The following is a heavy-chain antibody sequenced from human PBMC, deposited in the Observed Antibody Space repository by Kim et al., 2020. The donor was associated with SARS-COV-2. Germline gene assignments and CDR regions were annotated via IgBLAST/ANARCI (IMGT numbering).Heavy chain of an antibody. Sequence: SETLSLTCTVSGGSISSSSYYWGWIRQPPGKGLEWIGSIYYSGSTYYNPSLKSRVTISVDTSKNQFSLKLSSVTAADTAVYYCARMHHESYYDFWSGYGGTESYFDYWGQGTLVTVSS. J-gene: IGHJ4*02. CDR1: GGSISSSSYY. CDR2: IYYSGST. CDR3: ARMHHESYYDFWSGYGGTESYFDY. V-gene: IGHV4-39*07. D-gene: IGHD3-3*01.